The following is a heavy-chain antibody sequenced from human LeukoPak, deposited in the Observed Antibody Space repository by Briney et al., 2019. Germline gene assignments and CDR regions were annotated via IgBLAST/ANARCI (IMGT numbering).Heavy chain of an antibody. J-gene: IGHJ4*02. CDR2: ISDWGNNK. D-gene: IGHD6-19*01. CDR3: AKGGGYSNGLFDS. V-gene: IGHV3-30*18. CDR1: GFTFSNYG. Sequence: PGGSLRFSCAASGFTFSNYGMHRVRQAPGQGLEWVAVISDWGNNKYYVVSVKGRFTNSRDNSKSMLYLQMNRLRAEGPALYYCAKGGGYSNGLFDSWGQGTLVTVSS.